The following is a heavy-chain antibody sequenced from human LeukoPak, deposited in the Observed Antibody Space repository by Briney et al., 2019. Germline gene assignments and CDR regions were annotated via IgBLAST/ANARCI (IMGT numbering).Heavy chain of an antibody. D-gene: IGHD4-17*01. CDR3: ARPPIAYGDYGV. CDR1: GGSISSYY. J-gene: IGHJ6*04. Sequence: PSETLSLTCTASGGSISSYYWSWIRQPPGKGLEWIGYIYYSGSTNYNPSLKSRVTISVDTSQNQFSLKLSSVTAADTAVYYCARPPIAYGDYGVWGEGTTVTVSS. CDR2: IYYSGST. V-gene: IGHV4-59*08.